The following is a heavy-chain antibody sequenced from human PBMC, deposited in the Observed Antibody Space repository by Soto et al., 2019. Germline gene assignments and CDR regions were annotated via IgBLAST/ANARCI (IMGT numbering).Heavy chain of an antibody. CDR1: GFTFSSYW. J-gene: IGHJ4*02. CDR3: ARDEGLTETTFRXDY. CDR2: IKEDGSVK. Sequence: GGSLRLSCAVSGFTFSSYWMAWIRQGPGKGLEWVANIKEDGSVKNYVGSVRGRFTVSRDNAKNSLYLQMNSLRAEDTAVYFCARDEGLTETTFRXDYWGQGTLVTVSS. V-gene: IGHV3-7*01. D-gene: IGHD4-17*01.